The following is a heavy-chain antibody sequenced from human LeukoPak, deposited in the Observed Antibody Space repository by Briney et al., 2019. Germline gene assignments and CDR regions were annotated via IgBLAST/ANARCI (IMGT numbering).Heavy chain of an antibody. D-gene: IGHD3-16*01. CDR2: IYYSGST. CDR1: AGSISSSNYY. J-gene: IGHJ3*02. Sequence: SENLSLTCTVSAGSISSSNYYWGWIRQPPWKGLEWIGTIYYSGSTYYNPSLKSRVTISVDTSKNQFSLKLSSVTAADTAVYYCARHPSLITGSPPIWGQGTVVTVSS. CDR3: ARHPSLITGSPPI. V-gene: IGHV4-39*01.